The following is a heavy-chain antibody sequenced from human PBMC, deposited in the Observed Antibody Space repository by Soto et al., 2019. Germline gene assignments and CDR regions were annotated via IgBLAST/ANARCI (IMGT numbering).Heavy chain of an antibody. CDR1: GGSISSSSYY. CDR2: IYYSGST. J-gene: IGHJ4*02. D-gene: IGHD4-17*01. CDR3: AGTTVTTRYFDY. Sequence: PSETLSLTCTVSGGSISSSSYYWGWIRQPPGKGLEWIGSIYYSGSTYYNPSLKSRVTISVDTSKNQFSLKLSSVTAADTAVYYCAGTTVTTRYFDYWGQGTLVTVSS. V-gene: IGHV4-39*01.